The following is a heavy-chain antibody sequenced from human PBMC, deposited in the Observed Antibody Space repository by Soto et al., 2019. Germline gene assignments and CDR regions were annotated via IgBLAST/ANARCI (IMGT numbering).Heavy chain of an antibody. CDR3: APLRGDEGNFDY. CDR2: ISYDGSNK. V-gene: IGHV3-30*03. J-gene: IGHJ4*02. Sequence: QVQLVESGGGVVQPGRSLRLSCAASGFTFSSYGMHWVRQAPGKGLEWVAVISYDGSNKYYADSVKGRFTISRDNSKNPLYLQRNSQRAEYKSVYSWAPLRGDEGNFDYWGRGTLVTVSS. CDR1: GFTFSSYG. D-gene: IGHD3-9*01.